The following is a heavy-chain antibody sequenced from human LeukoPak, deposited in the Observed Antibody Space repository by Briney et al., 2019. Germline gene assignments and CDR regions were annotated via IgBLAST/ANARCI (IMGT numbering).Heavy chain of an antibody. CDR2: ISYDGSNK. CDR3: ARSLGYSYGYGG. J-gene: IGHJ4*02. V-gene: IGHV3-30-3*01. D-gene: IGHD5-18*01. CDR1: GFTFSSYA. Sequence: GGSLRLSCAASGFTFSSYAMHWVRQAPGKGLEWVAVISYDGSNKYYADSVKGRFTISRDNSKNTLYLQMNSLRAEDTAVYYCARSLGYSYGYGGGGQGTVVTVSS.